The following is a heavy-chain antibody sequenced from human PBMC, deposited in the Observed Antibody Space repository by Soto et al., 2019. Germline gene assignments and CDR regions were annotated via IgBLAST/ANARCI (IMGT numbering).Heavy chain of an antibody. Sequence: QVQLVESGGGVVQPGRSLRLSCAASGFSFSSYGMHWVRQAPGKGLEWVAVIWYDGSRTSSTESVKGRFTISRDNSRKMLWLQMDSLRAEDTAVYFCARQWGEGYKVPYLDQWGQGTLVTVSS. CDR1: GFSFSSYG. J-gene: IGHJ4*02. D-gene: IGHD1-26*01. V-gene: IGHV3-33*01. CDR3: ARQWGEGYKVPYLDQ. CDR2: IWYDGSRT.